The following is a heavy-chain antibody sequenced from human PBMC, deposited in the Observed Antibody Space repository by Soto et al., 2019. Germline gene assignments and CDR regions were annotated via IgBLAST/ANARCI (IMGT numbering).Heavy chain of an antibody. V-gene: IGHV1-18*04. D-gene: IGHD1-7*01. Sequence: RASVKVSCKASGYTFTSYGISWVRQAPGQGLEWMGWISAYNGNTNYAQKLQGRVTMTTDTSTSTAYMELRSLRSDDTAVYYCARDTELELRGYYGMDVWGQGTTVTVSS. CDR1: GYTFTSYG. CDR3: ARDTELELRGYYGMDV. J-gene: IGHJ6*02. CDR2: ISAYNGNT.